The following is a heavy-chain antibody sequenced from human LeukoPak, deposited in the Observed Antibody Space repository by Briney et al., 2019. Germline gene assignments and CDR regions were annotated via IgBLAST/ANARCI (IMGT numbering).Heavy chain of an antibody. V-gene: IGHV4-39*07. Sequence: ASETLSLTCTVSGGSISSGSYYWSWIRQPPGKGLEWIGEIYHSGSTNYNPSLKSRVTISVDKSKNQFSLKLSSVTAADTAVYYCARVFRVPGSYYYYYTDVWGKGTTVTVSS. CDR3: ARVFRVPGSYYYYYTDV. J-gene: IGHJ6*03. CDR2: IYHSGST. CDR1: GGSISSGSYY. D-gene: IGHD3-10*02.